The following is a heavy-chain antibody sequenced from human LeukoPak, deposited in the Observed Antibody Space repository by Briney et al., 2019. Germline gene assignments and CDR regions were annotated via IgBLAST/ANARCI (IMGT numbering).Heavy chain of an antibody. CDR2: IYYRGST. D-gene: IGHD3-10*01. CDR1: GGSISSYY. J-gene: IGHJ4*02. V-gene: IGHV4-59*01. Sequence: SETLSLTCTVSGGSISSYYWSWIRQSPGKGLEWIGYIYYRGSTNYNPSLKSRVTISVDTSKNQFSLKLSSVTAADTAVYYCARGGVYFDYWGQGTLVTVSS. CDR3: ARGGVYFDY.